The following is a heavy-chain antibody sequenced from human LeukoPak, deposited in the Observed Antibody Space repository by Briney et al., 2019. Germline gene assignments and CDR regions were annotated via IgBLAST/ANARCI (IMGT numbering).Heavy chain of an antibody. CDR3: ARQNDFRLDY. Sequence: GESLKISCKGSGYSFTSYWIVWVRQMPEKGLEWMGIIFPGDSDTRYSPSLQGQVTISVDTSIGTAYLQWSSLKASDTAIYYCARQNDFRLDYWGQGTLVTVSS. J-gene: IGHJ4*02. CDR1: GYSFTSYW. D-gene: IGHD3-3*01. CDR2: IFPGDSDT. V-gene: IGHV5-51*01.